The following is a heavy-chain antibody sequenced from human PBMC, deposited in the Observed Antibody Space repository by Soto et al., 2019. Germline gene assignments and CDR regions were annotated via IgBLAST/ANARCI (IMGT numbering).Heavy chain of an antibody. J-gene: IGHJ6*02. V-gene: IGHV6-1*01. CDR1: GDRVSSNSAA. CDR3: ARGSSGWYEYYYYGMDV. CDR2: TYYRSRWYN. D-gene: IGHD6-19*01. Sequence: SQTLSLTCAISGDRVSSNSAAWNWIRQSPSRGLEWLGRTYYRSRWYNDYAVSVKSRITVNPDTSKNQFSLHLNSVTPEDTAVYYCARGSSGWYEYYYYGMDVWGQGTTVTVSS.